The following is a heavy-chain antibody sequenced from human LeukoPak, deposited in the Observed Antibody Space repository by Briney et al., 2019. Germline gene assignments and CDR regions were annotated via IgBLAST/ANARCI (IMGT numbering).Heavy chain of an antibody. Sequence: PSETLSLTCTVSGASVSSNYWSWIRQSAAKGLEWIGRISISDGTNYSPSLKSRVSMSVDASKNQFSLILTSATAADAAVYYCARLRGNGNDWYADDSWGQGILVTVSS. CDR2: ISISDGT. D-gene: IGHD6-19*01. V-gene: IGHV4-4*07. J-gene: IGHJ4*02. CDR3: ARLRGNGNDWYADDS. CDR1: GASVSSNY.